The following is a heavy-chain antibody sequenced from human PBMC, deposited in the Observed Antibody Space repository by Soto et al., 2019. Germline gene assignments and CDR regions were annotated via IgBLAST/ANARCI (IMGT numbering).Heavy chain of an antibody. J-gene: IGHJ6*02. V-gene: IGHV3-21*01. D-gene: IGHD2-2*01. Sequence: GGSLRLSCAASGFTFSSYSMNWGRQAPGKGLEWVSSISSSSSYIYYADSVKGRFTISRDNAKNSLYLQMNSLRAEDTAVYYCATNGKGSVVVPAARPLNYYYYYGMDVWGQGTTVTVSS. CDR1: GFTFSSYS. CDR3: ATNGKGSVVVPAARPLNYYYYYGMDV. CDR2: ISSSSSYI.